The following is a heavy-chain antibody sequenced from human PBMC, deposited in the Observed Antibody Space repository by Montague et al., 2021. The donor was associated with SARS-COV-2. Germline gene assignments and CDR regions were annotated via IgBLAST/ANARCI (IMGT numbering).Heavy chain of an antibody. Sequence: SETLSLTCAVHGGSFSGYYWNWIRQRPGKGLEWIGEINHGGSTNXNPSLKSRLTISADTSKNQFSLKLTSVAATDTAVYYCARLRDGVVPSPILGIGPYFTYCYMDVWGKGTTVTVSS. CDR3: ARLRDGVVPSPILGIGPYFTYCYMDV. V-gene: IGHV4-34*01. CDR1: GGSFSGYY. J-gene: IGHJ6*03. CDR2: INHGGST. D-gene: IGHD2-15*01.